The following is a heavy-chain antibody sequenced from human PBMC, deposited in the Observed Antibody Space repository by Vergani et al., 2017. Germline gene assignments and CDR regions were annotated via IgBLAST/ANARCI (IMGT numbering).Heavy chain of an antibody. V-gene: IGHV3-9*01. Sequence: EVQLVESGGGLVQPGRSLRLSCAASGFTFDDYAMHWVRQAPGKGLEWVSGISWNSGSIGYADSVKGRFTISRDNAKNSLYLQMNSLRAEDTALYYCAKDTKTGGEPPRWGQGTLVTVSS. D-gene: IGHD4-17*01. J-gene: IGHJ4*02. CDR3: AKDTKTGGEPPR. CDR2: ISWNSGSI. CDR1: GFTFDDYA.